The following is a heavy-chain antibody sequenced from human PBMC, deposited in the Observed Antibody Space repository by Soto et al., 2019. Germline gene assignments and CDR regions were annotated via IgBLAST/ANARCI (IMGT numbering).Heavy chain of an antibody. CDR3: TTYALRFLEWLSY. CDR2: IKSKTDGGTT. D-gene: IGHD3-3*01. CDR1: GLTFSKAW. Sequence: EVQLVESGGGLVKPGGSLRLSCAASGLTFSKAWMSWVRQAPGKGLEWVGRIKSKTDGGTTDYAAPVKGRFTITRDDSKNTLYLQMNSLKTEDTAVYYCTTYALRFLEWLSYWGQGTLVTVSS. V-gene: IGHV3-15*01. J-gene: IGHJ4*02.